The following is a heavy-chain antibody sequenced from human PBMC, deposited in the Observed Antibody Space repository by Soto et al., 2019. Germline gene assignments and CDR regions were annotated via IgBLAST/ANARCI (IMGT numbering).Heavy chain of an antibody. Sequence: GASVKVSCKASGYTFTGNYMHWVRQAPGQGREWMGWINPNSGGTNYAQKFQGRVTMTRDTSISTAYMELSRLRSDDTAVYYCARSKYYYDSSAGGMDVWGQGTTVTVSS. D-gene: IGHD3-22*01. CDR2: INPNSGGT. CDR3: ARSKYYYDSSAGGMDV. CDR1: GYTFTGNY. V-gene: IGHV1-2*02. J-gene: IGHJ6*02.